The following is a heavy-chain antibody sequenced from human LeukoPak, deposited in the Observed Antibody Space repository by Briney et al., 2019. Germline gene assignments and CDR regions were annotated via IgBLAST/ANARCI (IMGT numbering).Heavy chain of an antibody. D-gene: IGHD1/OR15-1a*01. CDR3: AKGTKPVMTIPAY. J-gene: IGHJ4*02. CDR2: TSSSSAYT. Sequence: SGGSLRLSCAATGITFSSFSMIWVRQAPGKGMDWVSSTSSSSAYTFYAESGKGRFTISRDNANNSLFLQMNSLRAEDTAMYYCAKGTKPVMTIPAYCGQGILVPVSS. CDR1: GITFSSFS. V-gene: IGHV3-21*04.